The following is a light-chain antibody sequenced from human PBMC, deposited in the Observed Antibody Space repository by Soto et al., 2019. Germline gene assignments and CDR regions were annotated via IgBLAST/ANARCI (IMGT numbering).Light chain of an antibody. V-gene: IGKV3-15*01. Sequence: ELVLTQSPDTLSVSPGERATLSCRASQSVSIDLAWYQQTTGQAHRLLIYGASTRATGVPPTFSEIASGTELTVSVGSLESEDGEVYYGQQRNYWEVTFFQGTRLEIK. CDR2: GAS. J-gene: IGKJ5*01. CDR1: QSVSID. CDR3: QQRNYWEVT.